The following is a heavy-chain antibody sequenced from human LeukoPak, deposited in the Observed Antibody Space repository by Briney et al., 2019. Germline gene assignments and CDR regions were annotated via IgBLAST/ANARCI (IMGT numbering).Heavy chain of an antibody. Sequence: GGSLRLSCAASGFTFSSYAMGWVRQAPGKGLEWVSAISGSGGSTYYADSVKGRFTISRDNSKNTLYLQMNSLRTEDTAVYYCAKFPIFGVVYPFDYWGQGTLVTVSS. J-gene: IGHJ4*02. CDR1: GFTFSSYA. V-gene: IGHV3-23*01. CDR3: AKFPIFGVVYPFDY. CDR2: ISGSGGST. D-gene: IGHD3-3*01.